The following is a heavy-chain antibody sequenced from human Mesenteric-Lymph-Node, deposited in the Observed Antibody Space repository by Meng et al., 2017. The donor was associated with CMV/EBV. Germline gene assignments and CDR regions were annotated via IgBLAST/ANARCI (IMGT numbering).Heavy chain of an antibody. D-gene: IGHD1-1*01. CDR1: GFTFSDYY. CDR2: ISDSGSSK. CDR3: ARGGRGSGTHWRHFDY. J-gene: IGHJ4*02. V-gene: IGHV3-11*04. Sequence: GGSLRLSCVASGFTFSDYYMSWIRQAPGKGLEWVSYISDSGSSKYYADSVKGRFTISRDNAKNSLYLQMNSLRAEDTAVYYCARGGRGSGTHWRHFDYWGRGTLVTVSS.